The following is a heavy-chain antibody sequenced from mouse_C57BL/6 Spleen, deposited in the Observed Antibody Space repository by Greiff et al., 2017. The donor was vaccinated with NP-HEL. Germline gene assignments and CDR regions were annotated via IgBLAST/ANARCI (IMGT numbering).Heavy chain of an antibody. Sequence: EVQLQQSGPELVKPGASVKMSCKASGYTFTDYNMHWVKQSHGKSLEWIGYINPNNGGTSYNQKVKGKATLTVNKSSSTAYMELRSLTSEDSAVYYCAREGQLRLEAMDYWGQGTSVTVSS. CDR1: GYTFTDYN. D-gene: IGHD3-2*02. V-gene: IGHV1-22*01. CDR3: AREGQLRLEAMDY. CDR2: INPNNGGT. J-gene: IGHJ4*01.